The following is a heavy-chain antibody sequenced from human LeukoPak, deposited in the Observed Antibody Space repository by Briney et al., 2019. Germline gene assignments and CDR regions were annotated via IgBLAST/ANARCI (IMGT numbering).Heavy chain of an antibody. Sequence: GGSLRLSCAASGFIVSSNYMSWVRQAPGKGLEWVSVIYSGGSTYYADSVKGRFTISRDNSKNTLYLQMNSLRAEDTAVYYCARGELLSRYYFDYWGQGTLVTVSS. CDR1: GFIVSSNY. CDR2: IYSGGST. D-gene: IGHD3-10*01. V-gene: IGHV3-66*02. J-gene: IGHJ4*02. CDR3: ARGELLSRYYFDY.